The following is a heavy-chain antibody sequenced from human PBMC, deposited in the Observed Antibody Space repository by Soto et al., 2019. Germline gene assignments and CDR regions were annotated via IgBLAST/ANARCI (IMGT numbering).Heavy chain of an antibody. CDR3: ARGMVQAGTIFGVVIPRHSYYYGMDS. V-gene: IGHV1-69*06. CDR1: GGTFSSYA. D-gene: IGHD3-3*01. CDR2: IIPIFGTA. J-gene: IGHJ6*02. Sequence: AAVKVSCKASGGTFSSYAISWVRQAPGQGLEWMGGIIPIFGTANYAQKFQGRVTITADKSTSTAYMELSSLRSEDTAVYYCARGMVQAGTIFGVVIPRHSYYYGMDSWGQGTTVTVS.